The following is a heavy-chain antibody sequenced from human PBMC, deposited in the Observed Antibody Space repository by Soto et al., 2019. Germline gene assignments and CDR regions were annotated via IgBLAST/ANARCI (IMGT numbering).Heavy chain of an antibody. CDR3: ARADPDASVGY. Sequence: SETLSLTCTVSGGSMSSYYWTWLRQSPGRGLEWIGYISYSGSTYYNPSLKSRVTISADTSKNQFSLRMNSMIAADTAVYYCARADPDASVGYWGQGTLVTAPQ. CDR2: ISYSGST. V-gene: IGHV4-59*01. D-gene: IGHD2-15*01. J-gene: IGHJ4*02. CDR1: GGSMSSYY.